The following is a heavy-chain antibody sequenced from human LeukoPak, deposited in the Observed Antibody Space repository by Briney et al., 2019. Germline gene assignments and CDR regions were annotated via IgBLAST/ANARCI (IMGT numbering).Heavy chain of an antibody. V-gene: IGHV1-69*04. D-gene: IGHD3-22*01. CDR3: ARTYYYDSSGYGFDY. CDR2: IIPILGIA. CDR1: GGTFSSYA. J-gene: IGHJ4*02. Sequence: ASVKVSCKASGGTFSSYAISWVRQAPGKGLEWMGRIIPILGIANYAQKFQGRVTITADKSTSTAYMELSSLRSEDTAVYYCARTYYYDSSGYGFDYWGQGTLVTVSS.